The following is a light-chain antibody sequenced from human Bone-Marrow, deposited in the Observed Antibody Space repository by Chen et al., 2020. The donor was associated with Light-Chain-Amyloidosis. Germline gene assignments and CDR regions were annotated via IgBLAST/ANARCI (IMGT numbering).Light chain of an antibody. V-gene: IGKV3-11*01. CDR2: DAY. Sequence: EIVLTQSPATLSLAPGERGTLSCRARQSVSTCLAWYPQNPGQAPRLLISDAYSRATGIPARFSGSGSGADFSLTISSLEPEDFGVYDCQQCYSLFNVGQGTRLENK. CDR1: QSVSTC. CDR3: QQCYSLFN. J-gene: IGKJ5*01.